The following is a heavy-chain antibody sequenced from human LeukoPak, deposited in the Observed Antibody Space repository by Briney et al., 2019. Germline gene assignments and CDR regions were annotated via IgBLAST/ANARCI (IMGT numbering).Heavy chain of an antibody. CDR1: GYSFNTYD. V-gene: IGHV1-18*01. D-gene: IGHD3-3*01. J-gene: IGHJ4*02. Sequence: ASVKVSCKASGYSFNTYDISWLRQAPGQGLEWMGWITAKNGNTNYAERLQDRVTMTTDTSTSTAYMELRSLRCDDTAVYYCARFWSGYLPDYWGQGTLVTVSS. CDR3: ARFWSGYLPDY. CDR2: ITAKNGNT.